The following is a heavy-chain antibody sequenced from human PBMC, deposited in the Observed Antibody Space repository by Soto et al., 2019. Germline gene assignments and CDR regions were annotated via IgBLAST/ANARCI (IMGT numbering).Heavy chain of an antibody. CDR3: AKAKESSTWKRWPFDY. J-gene: IGHJ4*02. CDR1: GFTFSSYA. CDR2: ISANGGST. D-gene: IGHD6-13*01. V-gene: IGHV3-23*01. Sequence: PGGSLRLSCAASGFTFSSYAMSWVRQAPGKGPEWVSVISANGGSTDYADSVKGRFTISRDNSKNTLYLQMNSLRAEDTAVYYCAKAKESSTWKRWPFDYWGQGTLVTVSS.